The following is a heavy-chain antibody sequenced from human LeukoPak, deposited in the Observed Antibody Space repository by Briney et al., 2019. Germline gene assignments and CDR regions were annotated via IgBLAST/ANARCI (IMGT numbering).Heavy chain of an antibody. V-gene: IGHV1-2*06. CDR3: ASHSGSYYGDAFDI. D-gene: IGHD1-26*01. CDR2: INPNSGGT. CDR1: GYTFTGHY. Sequence: ASVKVSCKASGYTFTGHYMHWVRQAPGQGLEWMGRINPNSGGTNYAQKFQGRVTMTRDTSISTAYMELSRLRSDDTAVYYCASHSGSYYGDAFDIWGQGTMVTVSS. J-gene: IGHJ3*02.